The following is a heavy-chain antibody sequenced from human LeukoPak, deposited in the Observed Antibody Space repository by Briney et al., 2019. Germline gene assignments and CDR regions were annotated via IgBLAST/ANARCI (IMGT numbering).Heavy chain of an antibody. J-gene: IGHJ4*02. D-gene: IGHD3-22*01. CDR3: ARGFGTYDSSGFYYPYYFDY. V-gene: IGHV3-21*01. CDR1: GFTFFSYT. CDR2: ISSSTSYI. Sequence: PGGSLRLSCAASGFTFFSYTMNWVRQAPGKGLEWVSSISSSTSYIYYADSVKGRFTISRDNAKNSLYLQMNSLRAEDTAVYYCARGFGTYDSSGFYYPYYFDYWGQGILVTVSS.